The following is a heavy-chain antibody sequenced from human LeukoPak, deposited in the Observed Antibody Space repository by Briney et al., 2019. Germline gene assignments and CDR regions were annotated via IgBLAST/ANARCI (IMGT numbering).Heavy chain of an antibody. CDR1: GGSISSYY. Sequence: PSGTLSLTCTVSGGSISSYYWSWIRQPPGKGLEWIGYIYYSGSTNYNPSLKSRVTISVDTSKNQFSLKLSSVTAADTAVYYCARVTPYGDYVDYWGQGTLVTVSS. D-gene: IGHD4-17*01. V-gene: IGHV4-59*01. CDR3: ARVTPYGDYVDY. CDR2: IYYSGST. J-gene: IGHJ4*02.